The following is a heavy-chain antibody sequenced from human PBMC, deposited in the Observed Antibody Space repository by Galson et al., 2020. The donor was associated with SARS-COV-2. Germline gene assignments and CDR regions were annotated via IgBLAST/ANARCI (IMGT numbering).Heavy chain of an antibody. V-gene: IGHV3-23*01. Sequence: GGSLRLSCAASAFTFSSYAMSWVRQAPGKGLEWVSAISGSGGSTNYEDSVKGRFTISRDNSKNTLYLQMNSLRAEGTAVYYCANSVDAYYYYYYYMDVWGKGSTVTVSS. CDR2: ISGSGGST. D-gene: IGHD5-12*01. CDR1: AFTFSSYA. J-gene: IGHJ6*03. CDR3: ANSVDAYYYYYYYMDV.